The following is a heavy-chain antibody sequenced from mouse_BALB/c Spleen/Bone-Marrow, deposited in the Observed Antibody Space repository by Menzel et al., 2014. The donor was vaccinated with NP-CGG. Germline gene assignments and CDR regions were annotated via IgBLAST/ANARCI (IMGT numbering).Heavy chain of an antibody. CDR3: TRYDCDWFAY. CDR2: IYPSDSYT. Sequence: VKLVESGAELVRPGASVKLSCKASGYTFTSYWINWVKQRPGQGLEWIGNIYPSDSYTNYNQKFKDKATLTVDKSSSTAYMQLSSPTSEDSAVYYCTRYDCDWFAYWGQGTLVTVSA. CDR1: GYTFTSYW. V-gene: IGHV1-69*02. D-gene: IGHD2-4*01. J-gene: IGHJ3*01.